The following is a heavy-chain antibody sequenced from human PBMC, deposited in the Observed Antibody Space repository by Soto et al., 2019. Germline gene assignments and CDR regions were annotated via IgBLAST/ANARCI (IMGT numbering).Heavy chain of an antibody. D-gene: IGHD5-12*01. CDR3: AKSQTRRDGYNPSDY. CDR1: GFTFSSYG. V-gene: IGHV3-30*18. J-gene: IGHJ4*02. CDR2: ISYDGSNK. Sequence: VQPGRSLRLSCAASGFTFSSYGMHWVRQAPGKGLEWVAVISYDGSNKYYADSVKGRFTISRDNSKNTLYLQMNSLRAEDTAVYYCAKSQTRRDGYNPSDYWRQGTLVTVSS.